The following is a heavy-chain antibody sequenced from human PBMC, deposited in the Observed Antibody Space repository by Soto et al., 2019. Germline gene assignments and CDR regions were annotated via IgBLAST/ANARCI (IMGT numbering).Heavy chain of an antibody. V-gene: IGHV3-21*01. J-gene: IGHJ3*02. D-gene: IGHD2-2*02. Sequence: EVPLVESGGGLVKPGESLRLSCVASDSTFRSYSMNWVRQAPGRGLEWVSIISSGSSVIFYADSMKGRFTISRDNAKNSLYLQMNSLRAEDTAVYYCARGGRGYTKDDTFDIWGQRTMVTVSS. CDR1: DSTFRSYS. CDR3: ARGGRGYTKDDTFDI. CDR2: ISSGSSVI.